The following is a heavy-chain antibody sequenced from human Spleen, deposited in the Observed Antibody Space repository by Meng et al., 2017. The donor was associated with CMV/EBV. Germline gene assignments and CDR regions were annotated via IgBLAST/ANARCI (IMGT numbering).Heavy chain of an antibody. CDR3: ARDCSSTSCYTGGPFDY. V-gene: IGHV4-39*07. D-gene: IGHD2-2*02. CDR2: IYYSGST. CDR1: GRSISSSSYY. Sequence: SETLSLTCTVSGRSISSSSYYWGWIRQPPGKGLEWIGSIYYSGSTNYNPSLKSRVTISVDTSKNQFSLKLSSVTAADTAVYYCARDCSSTSCYTGGPFDYWGQGTLVTVSS. J-gene: IGHJ4*02.